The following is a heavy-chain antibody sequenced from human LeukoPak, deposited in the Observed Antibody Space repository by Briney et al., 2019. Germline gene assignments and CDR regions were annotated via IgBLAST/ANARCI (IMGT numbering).Heavy chain of an antibody. V-gene: IGHV3-30-3*01. D-gene: IGHD2-2*02. Sequence: PGRSLRLSCAASGFTFSSYAMHWVRQAPGKGLEWVAVISYDGSNKYYADSVKGRFTISRDNSKNTLYLQMNSLRAEDTAVYYCARSWDYTAADYWGQGTLVTVSS. CDR3: ARSWDYTAADY. J-gene: IGHJ4*02. CDR1: GFTFSSYA. CDR2: ISYDGSNK.